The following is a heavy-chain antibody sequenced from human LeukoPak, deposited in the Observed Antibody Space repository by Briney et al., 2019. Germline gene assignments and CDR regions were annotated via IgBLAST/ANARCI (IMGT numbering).Heavy chain of an antibody. CDR1: GFTFTSYW. V-gene: IGHV4-39*07. CDR3: ARDRGGLYDILTGYYTTGWFDP. Sequence: GSLRLSCAASGFTFTSYWMSWVRQPPGKGLEWIGSIYYSGSTYYNPSLKSRVTISVDTSKNQFSLKLSSVTAADTAVYYCARDRGGLYDILTGYYTTGWFDPWGQGTPVTVSS. CDR2: IYYSGST. D-gene: IGHD3-9*01. J-gene: IGHJ5*02.